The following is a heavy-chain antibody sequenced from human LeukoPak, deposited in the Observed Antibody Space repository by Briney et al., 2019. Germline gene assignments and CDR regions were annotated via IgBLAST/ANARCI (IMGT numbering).Heavy chain of an antibody. Sequence: SETLSLTCTVSGGSISSYYWSWIRQPPGKGLEWIGYIYHSGSTDYNPSLKSRVTISVDTSKNQFSLKLSSVTAADTAVYYCARGGYDYNNYWGQGTLVTVSS. V-gene: IGHV4-59*12. D-gene: IGHD4-11*01. CDR3: ARGGYDYNNY. CDR1: GGSISSYY. J-gene: IGHJ4*02. CDR2: IYHSGST.